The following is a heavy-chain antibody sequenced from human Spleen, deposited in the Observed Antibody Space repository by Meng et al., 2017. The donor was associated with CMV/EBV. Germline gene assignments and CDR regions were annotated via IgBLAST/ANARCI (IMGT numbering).Heavy chain of an antibody. CDR2: INPNSGGT. D-gene: IGHD2-2*01. CDR1: GYTFTGYY. V-gene: IGHV1-2*02. CDR3: ARVKGRGIIVVVDDAFDI. J-gene: IGHJ3*02. Sequence: ASVKVSCKASGYTFTGYYMHWVRQAPGQGLEWMGWINPNSGGTNYAQKFQGRVTMTRDTSISTAYMELSRPRSDDTAVYYCARVKGRGIIVVVDDAFDIWGQGTMVTVSS.